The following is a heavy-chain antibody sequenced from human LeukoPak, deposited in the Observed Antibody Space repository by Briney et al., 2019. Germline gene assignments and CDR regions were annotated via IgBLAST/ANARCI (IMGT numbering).Heavy chain of an antibody. J-gene: IGHJ5*02. CDR3: ARDSGTTGEVKFDP. D-gene: IGHD3-10*01. CDR2: IYTSGST. V-gene: IGHV4-4*07. CDR1: GGSISSYY. Sequence: SETLSLTCTVSGGSISSYYWSWIRQPAGKGLEWIGRIYTSGSTTYNPSLKSRVTMSVDTSKNRFSLKLSSVTAADTAVYYCARDSGTTGEVKFDPWGQGTLVTVSS.